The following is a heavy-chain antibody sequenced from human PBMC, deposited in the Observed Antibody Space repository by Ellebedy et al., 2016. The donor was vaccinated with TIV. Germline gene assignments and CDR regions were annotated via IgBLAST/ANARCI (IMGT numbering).Heavy chain of an antibody. J-gene: IGHJ4*02. V-gene: IGHV4-39*01. CDR3: ARIDSWQPIDD. CDR2: VYYSGSP. D-gene: IGHD3-9*01. CDR1: GGSVSTTKYY. Sequence: MPSETLSLTCGASGGSVSTTKYYWAWIRQPPGKGLEWIGSVYYSGSPYYNPSCKSRVTLSADTSKNQFSLNLRTVSAADTAVYYCARIDSWQPIDDWGQGILVTISS.